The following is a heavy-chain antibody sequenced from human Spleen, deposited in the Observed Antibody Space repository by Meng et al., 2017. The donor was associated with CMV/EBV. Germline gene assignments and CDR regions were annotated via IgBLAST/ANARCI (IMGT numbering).Heavy chain of an antibody. CDR1: GGSFSGYY. V-gene: IGHV4-34*01. D-gene: IGHD2-2*01. CDR2: INHSGST. J-gene: IGHJ4*02. Sequence: SETLSLTCAVYGGSFSGYYWSWIRQPPGKGLEWSGEINHSGSTNYNPSLKSRVTISVDTSKNQFSLKLSSVTAADTAVYYCARDILGYCSSTSCTHGDYWGQGTLVTVSS. CDR3: ARDILGYCSSTSCTHGDY.